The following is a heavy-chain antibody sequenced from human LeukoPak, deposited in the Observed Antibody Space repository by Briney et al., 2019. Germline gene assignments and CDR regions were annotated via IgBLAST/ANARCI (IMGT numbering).Heavy chain of an antibody. CDR2: INTDGSST. J-gene: IGHJ4*02. V-gene: IGHV3-74*01. CDR3: ARAGGPYCTSTSCYNYFDY. Sequence: PSGGSLRLSCAASGFTFSSYWMPWVRQAPGKGLVWVSRINTDGSSTSYADSVKGRFTISRDNAKNTLYLQMNSLRAEDTAVYYCARAGGPYCTSTSCYNYFDYWGQGSLVTVSS. CDR1: GFTFSSYW. D-gene: IGHD2-2*01.